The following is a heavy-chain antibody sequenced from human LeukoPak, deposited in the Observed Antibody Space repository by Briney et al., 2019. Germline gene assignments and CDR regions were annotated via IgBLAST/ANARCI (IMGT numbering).Heavy chain of an antibody. CDR2: IIPIIGTA. V-gene: IGHV1-69*05. CDR3: ACKPTIFGVVTDHDAFDI. Sequence: SVKVSCKASGGTFSSYAISWVRQAPGQGLEWMGGIIPIIGTANYAQKFQGRVTITTDESTSTAYMELSSLRSEDTAVYYCACKPTIFGVVTDHDAFDIWGQGTMVTVSS. CDR1: GGTFSSYA. D-gene: IGHD3-3*01. J-gene: IGHJ3*02.